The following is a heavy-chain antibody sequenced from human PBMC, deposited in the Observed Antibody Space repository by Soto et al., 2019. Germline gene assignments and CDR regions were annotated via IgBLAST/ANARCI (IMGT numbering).Heavy chain of an antibody. D-gene: IGHD3-3*01. CDR1: GGSISSYY. Sequence: SVPLPLPWTVSGGSISSYYWRWIRQPPGKGLEWIGYIYYSGSTNYNPSLKSRVTISVDTSKNQFSLKLSSVTAADTALYCCARPTSFGAPHFVHCGQVTRVTVS. CDR3: ARPTSFGAPHFVH. V-gene: IGHV4-59*01. J-gene: IGHJ4*02. CDR2: IYYSGST.